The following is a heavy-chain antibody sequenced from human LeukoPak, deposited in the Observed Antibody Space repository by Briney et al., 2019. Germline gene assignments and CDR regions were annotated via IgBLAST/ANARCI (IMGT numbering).Heavy chain of an antibody. V-gene: IGHV3-23*01. CDR3: AKDIAARRGPDY. Sequence: GGSLRLSCAASGFTFSSYAMSWVRQAPGKGLEWVSGISGSGDSTYYADSVKGRFTVSRDNSKNTLYLQMNSLRAEDTAVYSCAKDIAARRGPDYWGQGALVTVSS. J-gene: IGHJ4*02. CDR2: ISGSGDST. CDR1: GFTFSSYA. D-gene: IGHD6-6*01.